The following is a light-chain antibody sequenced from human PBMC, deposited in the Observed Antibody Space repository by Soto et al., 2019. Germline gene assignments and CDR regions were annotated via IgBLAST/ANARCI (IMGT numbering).Light chain of an antibody. Sequence: QSALTQPACVSGCPGQSITISCNGTSSDVGRYNLVSWYQHHPGKAPKLIIYDVTQWPSGASNRFSGSKSGNTASLTIFGLQAEDEADYYCCSYAGTTTFYVFGTGTKVTVL. V-gene: IGLV2-23*02. CDR1: SSDVGRYNL. CDR3: CSYAGTTTFYV. CDR2: DVT. J-gene: IGLJ1*01.